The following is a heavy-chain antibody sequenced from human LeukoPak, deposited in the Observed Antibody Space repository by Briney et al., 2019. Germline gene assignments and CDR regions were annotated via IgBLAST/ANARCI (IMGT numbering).Heavy chain of an antibody. D-gene: IGHD3-22*01. V-gene: IGHV3-23*01. J-gene: IGHJ4*02. CDR2: ISGSGGST. Sequence: GGSLRLSCAASGFTFSSSAMSWVRQVPGKGLEWVSAISGSGGSTYYADSVKGRFTISRDNSKNTLYLQMNSLRAEDTAVYYCARDLAYYYDSSGYPSDYWGQGTLVTVSS. CDR3: ARDLAYYYDSSGYPSDY. CDR1: GFTFSSSA.